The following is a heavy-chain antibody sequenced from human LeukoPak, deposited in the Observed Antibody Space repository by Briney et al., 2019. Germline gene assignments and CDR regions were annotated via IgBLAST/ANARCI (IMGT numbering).Heavy chain of an antibody. CDR1: GFTFSNYW. V-gene: IGHV3-74*01. CDR3: VRDAWMASTPLDY. D-gene: IGHD5-24*01. Sequence: TGGSLRLSCAASGFTFSNYWMHWVRQAPGKGLVWVSRTHSDGSSTTYADSVKGRFTVSRDNAKNTLYLQMNSLRADDTAVYYCVRDAWMASTPLDYWGHGTLVIVSS. CDR2: THSDGSST. J-gene: IGHJ4*01.